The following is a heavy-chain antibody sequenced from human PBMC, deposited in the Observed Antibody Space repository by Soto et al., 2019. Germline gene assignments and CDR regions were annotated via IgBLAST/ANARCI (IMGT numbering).Heavy chain of an antibody. D-gene: IGHD2-2*02. J-gene: IGHJ6*02. V-gene: IGHV1-69*13. CDR3: ARGARVVPAAITHYYYYGMDV. Sequence: SVKVSCKASGGTFSSYAISWVRQAPGQGLEWMGGIIPIFGTANYAQKFQGRVTITADESTSTAYMELSSLRSEDTAVYYCARGARVVPAAITHYYYYGMDVWGQGTTVTVSS. CDR2: IIPIFGTA. CDR1: GGTFSSYA.